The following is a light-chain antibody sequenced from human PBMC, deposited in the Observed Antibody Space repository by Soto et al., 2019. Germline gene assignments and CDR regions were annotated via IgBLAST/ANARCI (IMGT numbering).Light chain of an antibody. CDR3: QHYYHLPPLS. V-gene: IGKV1-33*01. J-gene: IGKJ4*02. CDR1: QDIKNY. CDR2: DAS. Sequence: DIQMTQSPSSLSASVGDRVTITCQASQDIKNYLNWYQQKPGKAPNLLIYDASNLKTGVPSRFSGSGSVTHFTFTISSLQPEDIATYYYQHYYHLPPLSFGGGTKVEIK.